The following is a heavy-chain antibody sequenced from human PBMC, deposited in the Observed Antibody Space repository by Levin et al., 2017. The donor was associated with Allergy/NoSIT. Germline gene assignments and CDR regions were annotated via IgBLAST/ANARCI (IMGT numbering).Heavy chain of an antibody. Sequence: GESLKISCAASGFTVSTNDMSWVRQAPGKGLEWVSLIYSGGSTYYADSVRGRFTISRDNSKNMLYLQMNSLGVEDTAVYYCAREEGPFDYWGQGTLVTVSS. V-gene: IGHV3-53*01. CDR3: AREEGPFDY. J-gene: IGHJ4*02. CDR1: GFTVSTND. CDR2: IYSGGST.